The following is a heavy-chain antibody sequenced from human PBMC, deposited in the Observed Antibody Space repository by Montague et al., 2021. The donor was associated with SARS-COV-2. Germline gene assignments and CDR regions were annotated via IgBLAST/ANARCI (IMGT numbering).Heavy chain of an antibody. D-gene: IGHD5-24*01. V-gene: IGHV4-59*01. Sequence: SETLSLTCSVSGGSISSDYWSWIRRSPGKELEWIGYIYYRGATNYNPSLKSRVTFSIDTSKNQFSLKLISVTAADTAVYFCAREDRWNWFDPWGQGVLVTVSS. CDR2: IYYRGAT. CDR1: GGSISSDY. CDR3: AREDRWNWFDP. J-gene: IGHJ5*02.